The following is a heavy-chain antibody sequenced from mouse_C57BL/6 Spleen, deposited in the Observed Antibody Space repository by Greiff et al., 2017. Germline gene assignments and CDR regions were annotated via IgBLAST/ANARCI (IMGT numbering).Heavy chain of an antibody. J-gene: IGHJ1*03. CDR3: TRFITTVVAWYFDV. CDR1: GYTFTDYE. D-gene: IGHD1-1*01. CDR2: IEPETGGT. V-gene: IGHV1-15*01. Sequence: QVQLQQSGAELVRPGASVTLSCKASGYTFTDYEMHWVKQTPVHGLEWIGAIEPETGGTAYNQKFKGKAILTADKSSSTAYMELRSLTSEDSAVYYCTRFITTVVAWYFDVWGTGTTVTVSS.